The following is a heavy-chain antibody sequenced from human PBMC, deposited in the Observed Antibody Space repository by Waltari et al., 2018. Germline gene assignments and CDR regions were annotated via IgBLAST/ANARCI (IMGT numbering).Heavy chain of an antibody. Sequence: EVQLVESGGGLVKPGGSLRLPCAASGFTFSPYSMSWIRQAPGKGLEWVSSIGTTDSYIYYANSVRGRFTISRDNAKNSLFLQMNGLRADDTGVYYCARDGEFLRLDTTDYWGQGTLITVSS. CDR2: IGTTDSYI. D-gene: IGHD3-10*01. CDR3: ARDGEFLRLDTTDY. V-gene: IGHV3-21*02. CDR1: GFTFSPYS. J-gene: IGHJ4*02.